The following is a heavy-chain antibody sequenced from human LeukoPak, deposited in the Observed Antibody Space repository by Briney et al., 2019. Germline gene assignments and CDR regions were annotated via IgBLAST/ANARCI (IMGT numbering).Heavy chain of an antibody. CDR2: IKSSGSTI. CDR1: GFTFSTYS. J-gene: IGHJ3*02. V-gene: IGHV3-48*02. D-gene: IGHD3-10*01. CDR3: TRDRDIFDI. Sequence: GGSLRLSCAASGFTFSTYSKNWVRQAPGKGLEWISYIKSSGSTIYYADSVRGRFTISRDNAKNSLSLQMNSLRDEDTAVYYCTRDRDIFDIWGQGTMVTVSS.